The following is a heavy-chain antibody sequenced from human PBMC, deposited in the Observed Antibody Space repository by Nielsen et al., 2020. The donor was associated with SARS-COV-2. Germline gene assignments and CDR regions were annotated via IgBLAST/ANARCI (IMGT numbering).Heavy chain of an antibody. V-gene: IGHV3-11*04. CDR1: GGSFSGYY. D-gene: IGHD4-17*01. CDR2: ISSSSSTI. CDR3: ARDLYGDYSFDY. Sequence: LSLTCAVYGGSFSGYYWSWIRQPPGKGLEWISYISSSSSTIYYADSVKGRFTISRDNAKNLLYLQMNSLGDEDTAVYYCARDLYGDYSFDYWGQGTLVTVSS. J-gene: IGHJ4*02.